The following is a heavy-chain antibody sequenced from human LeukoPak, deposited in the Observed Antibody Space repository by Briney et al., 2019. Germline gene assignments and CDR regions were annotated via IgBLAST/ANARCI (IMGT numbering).Heavy chain of an antibody. Sequence: GESLKISCKGSGYTFSSYWIGWVRQMPGKGLKWMGIIYPGDSDTRYSPSLRGQVTISVDTSIGTAYLQWSSLKASDTAIYYCARQNDFRLDYWGQGTLVTVSS. D-gene: IGHD3-3*01. V-gene: IGHV5-51*01. CDR3: ARQNDFRLDY. CDR2: IYPGDSDT. CDR1: GYTFSSYW. J-gene: IGHJ4*02.